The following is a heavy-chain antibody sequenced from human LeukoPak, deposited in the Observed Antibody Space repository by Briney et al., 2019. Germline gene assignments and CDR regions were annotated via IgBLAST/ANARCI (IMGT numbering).Heavy chain of an antibody. D-gene: IGHD1-26*01. J-gene: IGHJ4*02. V-gene: IGHV1-46*01. CDR2: INPSGGGT. Sequence: ASVKVSCKASGYTFTSYNMHWVRQDPGQGLEWMGIINPSGGGTSYAQKFQGRVTMTRDTSTSTVYMELSSLRSEDTAVYYCARDGIVGATYYWGQGTLVTVSS. CDR1: GYTFTSYN. CDR3: ARDGIVGATYY.